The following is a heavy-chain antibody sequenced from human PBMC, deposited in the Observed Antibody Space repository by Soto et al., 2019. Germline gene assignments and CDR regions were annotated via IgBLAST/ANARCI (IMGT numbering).Heavy chain of an antibody. D-gene: IGHD1-26*01. CDR1: GFTFSSYA. J-gene: IGHJ4*02. V-gene: IGHV3-30-3*01. CDR2: ISYDGSNK. CDR3: ARDPGTYSGSYFDY. Sequence: PGGSLRLSCAASGFTFSSYALHWVRQAPGKGLEWVAVISYDGSNKYYADSVKGRFTISRDNSKNTLYLQMNSLRAEDTAVYYCARDPGTYSGSYFDYWGQGTLVTVSS.